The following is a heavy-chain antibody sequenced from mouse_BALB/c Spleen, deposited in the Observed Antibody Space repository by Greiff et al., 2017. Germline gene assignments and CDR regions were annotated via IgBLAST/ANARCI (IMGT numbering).Heavy chain of an antibody. Sequence: VQLQQPGAELVRPGASVKLSCKASGYTFTSYWINWVKQRPGQGFEWIGNIYPSDSYTNYNQKFKDKATLTVDKSSSTAYMQLSSPTSEDSAVYYCTRNGQTAWFAYWGQGTLVTVSA. V-gene: IGHV1-69*02. CDR1: GYTFTSYW. CDR3: TRNGQTAWFAY. CDR2: IYPSDSYT. J-gene: IGHJ3*01. D-gene: IGHD4-1*01.